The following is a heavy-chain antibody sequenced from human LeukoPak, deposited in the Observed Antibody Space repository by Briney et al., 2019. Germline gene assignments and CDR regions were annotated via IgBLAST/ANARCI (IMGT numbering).Heavy chain of an antibody. CDR3: ARSYYYYDSSGFDY. Sequence: EASVKVSCKASGYTFTSYAMHWVRQAPGQRLEWMGWINAGNGNTKYSQKFQGRVTITRDTSASTAYMELSSLRSEDTAVYYCARSYYYYDSSGFDYWGQGTLVTVSS. V-gene: IGHV1-3*01. J-gene: IGHJ4*02. D-gene: IGHD3-22*01. CDR2: INAGNGNT. CDR1: GYTFTSYA.